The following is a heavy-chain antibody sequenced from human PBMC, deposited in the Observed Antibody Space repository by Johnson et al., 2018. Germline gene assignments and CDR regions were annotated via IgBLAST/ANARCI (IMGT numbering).Heavy chain of an antibody. CDR2: IYYSGST. CDR1: GGSISSYY. Sequence: QVQLQESGPGLVKPSETLSLTCTVSGGSISSYYWSWIRQPPGKGLEWIGYIYYSGSTNYNPSLKSRVTISVDTSKNQFSLELSSVTAADTAVYYCARLDGSYKDALEIWGQGTMVTVSS. J-gene: IGHJ3*02. CDR3: ARLDGSYKDALEI. V-gene: IGHV4-59*01. D-gene: IGHD1-26*01.